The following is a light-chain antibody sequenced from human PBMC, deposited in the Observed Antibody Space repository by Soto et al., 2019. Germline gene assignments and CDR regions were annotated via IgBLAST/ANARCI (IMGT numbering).Light chain of an antibody. J-gene: IGKJ4*01. CDR3: QQRSNWPMLT. CDR2: DAP. CDR1: QSVSSY. V-gene: IGKV3-11*01. Sequence: EIVLTQSPATLSLSPGERATLSCRASQSVSSYLAWYQQKPGQAPRLLIYDAPNRATGIPARFSGSVSGTDFTLTISSLEPEYFAVYYCQQRSNWPMLTFGGGTKVEIK.